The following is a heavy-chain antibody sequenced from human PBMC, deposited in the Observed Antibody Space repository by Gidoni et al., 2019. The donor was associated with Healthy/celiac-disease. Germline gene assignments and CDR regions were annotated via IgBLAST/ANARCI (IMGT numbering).Heavy chain of an antibody. D-gene: IGHD2-15*01. Sequence: EVQLLESGGGLVQPGGSLRLSCAASGFTFSSYAMSWVRQAPGKGLEWVSAISGSGGSTYYADSVKGRFTISRDNSKNTLYLQMNSLRAEDTAVYYCAKQAIRTNDIVVVVAASLGYWGQGTLVTVSS. J-gene: IGHJ4*02. CDR2: ISGSGGST. CDR1: GFTFSSYA. CDR3: AKQAIRTNDIVVVVAASLGY. V-gene: IGHV3-23*01.